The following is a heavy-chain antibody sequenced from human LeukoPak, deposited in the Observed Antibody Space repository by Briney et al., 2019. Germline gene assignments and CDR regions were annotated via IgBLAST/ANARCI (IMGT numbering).Heavy chain of an antibody. CDR2: ISGSSSYI. V-gene: IGHV3-21*01. D-gene: IGHD2-15*01. J-gene: IGHJ4*02. CDR1: GFTFSSHS. Sequence: GGSLRLSCADSGFTFSSHSMSWVRQAPGMGLEWVSSISGSSSYIFYADSVKGRFTISRDNAKNSLYLQMNSLRVEDTAVYYCARARICGGSSCYSRGFDYWGQGTLVTVSS. CDR3: ARARICGGSSCYSRGFDY.